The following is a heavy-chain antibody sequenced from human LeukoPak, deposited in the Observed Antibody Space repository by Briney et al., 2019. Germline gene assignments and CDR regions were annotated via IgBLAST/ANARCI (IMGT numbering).Heavy chain of an antibody. CDR1: GYSYTSYW. J-gene: IGHJ4*02. Sequence: PGESLKISCKGSGYSYTSYWIGLVRQMPGKGLEWMGIIYPGDSDTRYGPSFQGQVTISADKSISTAYLQWSSVKASDTALYYCAFRGGVSFFDYWGQGTLVTVSS. V-gene: IGHV5-51*01. CDR3: AFRGGVSFFDY. CDR2: IYPGDSDT. D-gene: IGHD3-10*01.